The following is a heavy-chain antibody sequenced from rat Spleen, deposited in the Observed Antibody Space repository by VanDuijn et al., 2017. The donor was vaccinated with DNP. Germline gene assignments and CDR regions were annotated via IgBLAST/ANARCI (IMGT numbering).Heavy chain of an antibody. V-gene: IGHV5-25*01. CDR1: GFTFSAYY. CDR2: IGSAAYAP. CDR3: ARRWEEDYFDY. D-gene: IGHD5-1*01. J-gene: IGHJ2*01. Sequence: EVQLVESGGGLVQPGRSLKLSCAASGFTFSAYYMAWVRQAPAKGLEWVAYIGSAAYAPYYGDSVKGRFTISRDKPKSTLYLQMDSLRSEDTATYYCARRWEEDYFDYWGQGVMVTVSS.